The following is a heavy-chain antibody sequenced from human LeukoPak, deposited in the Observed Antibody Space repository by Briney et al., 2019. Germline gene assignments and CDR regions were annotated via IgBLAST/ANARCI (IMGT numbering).Heavy chain of an antibody. CDR2: ISSSGSTI. V-gene: IGHV3-48*03. CDR1: GFTFSTYE. CDR3: ARDRGYSGSRGAFDI. D-gene: IGHD3-10*01. J-gene: IGHJ3*02. Sequence: PGGSLRLSCAASGFTFSTYEMNGVRQAPGKGLEGVSYISSSGSTIFYADSVKGRFTISRDNAKNSLYLQMNSLRAEDTAVYYRARDRGYSGSRGAFDIWGRGTMVTVSS.